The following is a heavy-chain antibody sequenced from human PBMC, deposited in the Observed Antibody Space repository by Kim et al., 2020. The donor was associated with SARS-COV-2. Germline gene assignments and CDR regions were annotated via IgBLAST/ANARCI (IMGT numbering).Heavy chain of an antibody. CDR1: GGSISSSNW. D-gene: IGHD3-22*01. J-gene: IGHJ5*02. CDR2: IYHSGST. Sequence: SETLSLTCAVSGGSISSSNWWSWVRQPPGKGLEWIGEIYHSGSTNYNPSLKSRVTISVDKSKNQFSLKLSSVTAADTAVYYCARDRYYDSSGYAETRFDPWGQGTLVTVSS. CDR3: ARDRYYDSSGYAETRFDP. V-gene: IGHV4-4*02.